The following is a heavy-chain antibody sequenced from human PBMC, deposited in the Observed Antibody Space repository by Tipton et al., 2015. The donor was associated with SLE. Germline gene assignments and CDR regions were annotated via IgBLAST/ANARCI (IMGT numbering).Heavy chain of an antibody. CDR1: GGSIRSSSYY. D-gene: IGHD5/OR15-5a*01. CDR2: IFYSGGT. CDR3: AREVNTVGDSDAFDI. Sequence: TLSLTCTVSGGSIRSSSYYWVWIRQPPGKGLEWIGIIFYSGGTYSNPSLKSRVSMSVDTSKNQFSLELTSVTAADTAVYYCAREVNTVGDSDAFDIWGQGTIVTVSP. V-gene: IGHV4-39*07. J-gene: IGHJ3*02.